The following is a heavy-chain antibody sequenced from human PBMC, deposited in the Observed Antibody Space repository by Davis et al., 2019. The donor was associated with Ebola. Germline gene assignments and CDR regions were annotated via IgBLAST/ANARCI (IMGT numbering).Heavy chain of an antibody. CDR1: GFTFSSYS. CDR2: IYSGGST. Sequence: PGGSLRLSCAASGFTFSSYSMNWVRQAPGKGLEWVSVIYSGGSTYYADSVKGRFTISRDNSKNTLYLQMNSLRAEDTAVYYCARAVPAVGSSWLDYWGQGTLVTVSS. V-gene: IGHV3-53*01. D-gene: IGHD6-13*01. J-gene: IGHJ4*02. CDR3: ARAVPAVGSSWLDY.